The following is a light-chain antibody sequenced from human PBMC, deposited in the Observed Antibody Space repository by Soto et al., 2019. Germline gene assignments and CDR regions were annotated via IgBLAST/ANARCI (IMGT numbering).Light chain of an antibody. J-gene: IGLJ1*01. Sequence: QSALTQPASVSGSPGQSITISCTGTSSDVGAYNRVSWYQQYPGKAPKVLIYDVTNRPSGISNRFSGSKSGNTASLTISGLQAEDEADYYCSSYTTGTLEGVFGTGTKLTVL. CDR2: DVT. CDR3: SSYTTGTLEGV. V-gene: IGLV2-14*03. CDR1: SSDVGAYNR.